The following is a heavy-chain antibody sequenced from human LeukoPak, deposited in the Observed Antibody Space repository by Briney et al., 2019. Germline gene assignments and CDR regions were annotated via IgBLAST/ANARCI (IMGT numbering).Heavy chain of an antibody. CDR2: ISHDGNSQ. Sequence: GGSLRLSCAASGFTFSSYDMHWVRQAPGKGLEWVAVISHDGNSQDYADSVKGRFTISRDNSEYMVYLQMNSLRVDDTAVYYCYCLTGVFDFWGQGALVTVSS. CDR1: GFTFSSYD. J-gene: IGHJ4*02. V-gene: IGHV3-30*03. D-gene: IGHD7-27*01. CDR3: YCLTGVFDF.